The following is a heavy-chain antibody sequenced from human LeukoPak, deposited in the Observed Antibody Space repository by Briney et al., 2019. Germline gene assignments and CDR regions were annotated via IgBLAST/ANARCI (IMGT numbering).Heavy chain of an antibody. D-gene: IGHD3-10*01. CDR2: ISYDGSNK. CDR3: AKDRGSITMVRGVPGY. V-gene: IGHV3-30*18. CDR1: GFTFSSYA. Sequence: PGGSLRLSCAASGFTFSSYAMSWVRQAPGKGLEWVAVISYDGSNKYYADSVKGRFTISRDNSKNTLYLQMNSLRAEDTAVYYCAKDRGSITMVRGVPGYWGQGTLVTVSS. J-gene: IGHJ4*02.